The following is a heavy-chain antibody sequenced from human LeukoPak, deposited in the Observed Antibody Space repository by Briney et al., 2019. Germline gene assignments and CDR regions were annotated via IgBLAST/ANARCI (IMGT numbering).Heavy chain of an antibody. J-gene: IGHJ4*02. CDR3: AKDGSYASDWFGYYFDY. Sequence: PGGSLRLSCAPSGITFTSYAMSWVRQAPGKGLEWVSTISGSGGSTYYADSVKGRFTISRDNSKNTLYLQMNSLRAKDTAVYYCAKDGSYASDWFGYYFDYWGQGTLVTVSS. CDR2: ISGSGGST. D-gene: IGHD3-9*01. V-gene: IGHV3-23*01. CDR1: GITFTSYA.